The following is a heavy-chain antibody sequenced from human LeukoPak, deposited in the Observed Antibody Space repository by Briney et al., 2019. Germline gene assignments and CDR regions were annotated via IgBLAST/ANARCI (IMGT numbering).Heavy chain of an antibody. CDR1: GFTFSRHG. J-gene: IGHJ4*02. V-gene: IGHV3-30*03. CDR2: ISNDGSRK. Sequence: GRSLRLSCAPSGFTFSRHGMHWVRQAPGKGLEWVTIISNDGSRKYYAHSVKGRLTISRDNAKNSLYLQMNSLRAEDTAVYYCARDATRGGDNDYWGQGTRVIVSS. CDR3: ARDATRGGDNDY. D-gene: IGHD2-21*02.